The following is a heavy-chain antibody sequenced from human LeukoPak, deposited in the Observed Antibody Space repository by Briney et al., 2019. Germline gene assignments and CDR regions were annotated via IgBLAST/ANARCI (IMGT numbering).Heavy chain of an antibody. D-gene: IGHD5-12*01. J-gene: IGHJ4*02. Sequence: KSGGSLRLSCAASGFPFSSYSMNWVRQAPGKGLEWVSSISTSSSYIYYADSVKGRFTISRDNAKNSLYLQMNSLRAEDTAVYYCASGEGLRGFDYWGQGTLVTVSS. V-gene: IGHV3-21*01. CDR3: ASGEGLRGFDY. CDR1: GFPFSSYS. CDR2: ISTSSSYI.